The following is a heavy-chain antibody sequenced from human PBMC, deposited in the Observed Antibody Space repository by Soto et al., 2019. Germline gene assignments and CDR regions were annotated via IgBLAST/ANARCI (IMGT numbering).Heavy chain of an antibody. D-gene: IGHD1-1*01. V-gene: IGHV4-34*01. Sequence: PSETLSLTCAVYGGSFSGYYWSWIRQPPGKGLEWIGEINHSGSNNYNPSLKSRVTISVDTSKNQFSLKLSSVTAADTAVYYCAKTALGWFETWGQGTLVT. CDR2: INHSGSN. CDR1: GGSFSGYY. J-gene: IGHJ5*02. CDR3: AKTALGWFET.